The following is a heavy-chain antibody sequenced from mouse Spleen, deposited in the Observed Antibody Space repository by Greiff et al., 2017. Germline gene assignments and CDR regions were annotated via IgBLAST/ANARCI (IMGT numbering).Heavy chain of an antibody. CDR3: ARDGYDGYWYFDV. Sequence: VQLQQSGAELVKPGASVKLSCTASGFNIKDTYMHWVKQRPEQGLEWIGRIDPANGNTKYDPKFQGKATITADTSSNTAYLQLSSLTSEDTAVYYCARDGYDGYWYFDVWGAGTTVTVSS. CDR1: GFNIKDTY. D-gene: IGHD2-2*01. CDR2: IDPANGNT. J-gene: IGHJ1*01. V-gene: IGHV14-3*02.